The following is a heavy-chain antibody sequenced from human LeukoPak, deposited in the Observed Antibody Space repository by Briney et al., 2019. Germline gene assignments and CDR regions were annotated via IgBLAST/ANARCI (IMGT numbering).Heavy chain of an antibody. CDR1: GGSVSSGSYY. Sequence: SETLSLTCTASGGSVSSGSYYWSWIRQPPGKGLEWIGYIYYSGSTNYNPSLKSRVTISVDTSKNQFSLKLSSVTAADTAVYYCARDRLGLRWSLYYYYGMDVWGQGTTVTVSS. D-gene: IGHD4-23*01. J-gene: IGHJ6*02. V-gene: IGHV4-61*01. CDR3: ARDRLGLRWSLYYYYGMDV. CDR2: IYYSGST.